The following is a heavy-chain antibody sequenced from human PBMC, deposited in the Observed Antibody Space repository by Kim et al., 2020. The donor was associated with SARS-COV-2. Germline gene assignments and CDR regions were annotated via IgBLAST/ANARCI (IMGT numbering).Heavy chain of an antibody. D-gene: IGHD6-13*01. V-gene: IGHV4-34*01. CDR2: INHSGST. Sequence: SETLSLTCAVYGGSFSGYYWSWIRQPPGKGLEWIGEINHSGSTNYNPSLKSRVTISVDTSKNQFSLKLSSVTAADTAVYYCARGLQDSSSSEVDYWGQGTLVTVSS. J-gene: IGHJ4*02. CDR1: GGSFSGYY. CDR3: ARGLQDSSSSEVDY.